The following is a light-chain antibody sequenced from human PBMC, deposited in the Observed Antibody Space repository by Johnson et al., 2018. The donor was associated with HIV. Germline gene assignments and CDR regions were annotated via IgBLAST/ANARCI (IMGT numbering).Light chain of an antibody. CDR3: GTWDSSLMAPYV. CDR2: ENN. Sequence: QSVLTQPPSVSAAPGQKVTISCSGSSSNIGNNYVSWYQQFPGTAPKLLIYENNKRPSGIPDRISGSKSGTSATLGIAGLQTGDEADYYCGTWDSSLMAPYVFGTGTKVTVL. J-gene: IGLJ1*01. V-gene: IGLV1-51*02. CDR1: SSNIGNNY.